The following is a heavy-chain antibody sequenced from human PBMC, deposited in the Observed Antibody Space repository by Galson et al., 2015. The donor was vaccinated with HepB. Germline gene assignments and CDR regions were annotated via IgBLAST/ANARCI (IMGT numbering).Heavy chain of an antibody. CDR3: AKDQCHQRTQCGSDF. D-gene: IGHD6-19*01. J-gene: IGHJ4*01. V-gene: IGHV3-30-3*01. Sequence: SLRLSCAASGFTFSNHAMHWVRQAPGKGLEWMAVISFDADNKYYADSVKGRFIISRDNAKNMLYLEVSTLRPEDTAVYFCAKDQCHQRTQCGSDFWGHGILVTVSS. CDR2: ISFDADNK. CDR1: GFTFSNHA.